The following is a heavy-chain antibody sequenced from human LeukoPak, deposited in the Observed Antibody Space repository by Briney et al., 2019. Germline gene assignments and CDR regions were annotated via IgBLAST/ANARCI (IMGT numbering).Heavy chain of an antibody. V-gene: IGHV4-30-4*08. J-gene: IGHJ5*02. CDR1: GGSISSGDYY. CDR3: ARVEDYGDRPFDP. Sequence: SQTLSLTCTVSGGSISSGDYYWSWIRQPPGKGLEWIGYIYYSGSTYYNPSLKSRFTISVDTSKNQFSLKLSSVTAADTAVYYCARVEDYGDRPFDPWGQGTLVTVSS. D-gene: IGHD4-17*01. CDR2: IYYSGST.